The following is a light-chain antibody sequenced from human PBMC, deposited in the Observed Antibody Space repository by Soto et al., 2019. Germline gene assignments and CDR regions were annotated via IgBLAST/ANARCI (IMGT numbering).Light chain of an antibody. CDR2: AAS. J-gene: IGKJ1*01. CDR1: QTVSRY. Sequence: DIQLTQSPSSLSASGGDTVRITCRASQTVSRYLNWYQQKSGTAPKLLIYAASTLHTGVPSRFSGRGSGTDSTLTINNLQREDFADYFCQQTYSNLWTFGQGTKVDIK. CDR3: QQTYSNLWT. V-gene: IGKV1-39*01.